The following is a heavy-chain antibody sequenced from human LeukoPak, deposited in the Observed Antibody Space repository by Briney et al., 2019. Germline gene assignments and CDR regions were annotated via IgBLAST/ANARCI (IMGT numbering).Heavy chain of an antibody. CDR3: ARHPVRDGYVDY. J-gene: IGHJ4*02. V-gene: IGHV1-2*02. CDR1: GYTFTGYY. CDR2: INPNSGGT. Sequence: ASVKVSCKASGYTFTGYYMHWVRQAPGQGLEWMGWINPNSGGTNYAQKFQGRVTMTRDTSISTAYLQWSSLKASDTAMYYCARHPVRDGYVDYWGQGTLVTVSS. D-gene: IGHD5-24*01.